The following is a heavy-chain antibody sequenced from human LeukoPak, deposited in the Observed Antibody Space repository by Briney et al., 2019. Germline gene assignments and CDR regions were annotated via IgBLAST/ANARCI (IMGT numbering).Heavy chain of an antibody. V-gene: IGHV4-59*12. CDR2: IYYSGST. J-gene: IGHJ4*02. Sequence: SETLSLTCTVSGGSISSYYWSWIRQPPGKGLEWIGYIYYSGSTNYNPSLKSRVTISVDTSKNQFSLKLSSVTAADTAVYYCARSVVGAYYQRSYYFDYWGQGTLVTVSS. CDR3: ARSVVGAYYQRSYYFDY. CDR1: GGSISSYY. D-gene: IGHD2-15*01.